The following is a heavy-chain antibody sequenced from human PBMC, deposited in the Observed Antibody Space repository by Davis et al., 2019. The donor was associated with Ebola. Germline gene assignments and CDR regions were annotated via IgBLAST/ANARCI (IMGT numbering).Heavy chain of an antibody. V-gene: IGHV4-59*12. J-gene: IGHJ4*02. D-gene: IGHD5-18*01. Sequence: MPSETLSLTCTVSGGSISSYYWSWIRQPPGKGLEWIGYIYYSGSTNYNPSLKSRVTISVDTSKNQFSLKLSSVTAEDTAVYYCAKGDTAKDWGQGTLVTVSS. CDR3: AKGDTAKD. CDR2: IYYSGST. CDR1: GGSISSYY.